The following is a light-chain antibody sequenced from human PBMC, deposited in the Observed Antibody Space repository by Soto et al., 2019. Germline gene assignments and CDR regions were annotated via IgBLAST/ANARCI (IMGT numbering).Light chain of an antibody. CDR3: LQYHNLWA. J-gene: IGKJ1*01. CDR2: RAS. V-gene: IGKV3-15*01. Sequence: IVMTQSPATLSVSPGARAPLSCRASQNIYSNIAWYQQRPGQAPRLLIYRASTRATGAPARFSGSGSGTEFTLTISSLQSEDFTVYSCLQYHNLWAFGQGTKVDIK. CDR1: QNIYSN.